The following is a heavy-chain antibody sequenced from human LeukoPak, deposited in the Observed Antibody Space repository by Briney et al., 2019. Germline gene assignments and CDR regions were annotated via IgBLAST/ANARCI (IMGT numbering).Heavy chain of an antibody. D-gene: IGHD3-10*01. V-gene: IGHV3-15*04. CDR2: IESKTDGGIT. CDR3: TTEEIYYGLGTIDY. CDR1: GFTFTNAW. J-gene: IGHJ4*02. Sequence: GGSLRLSCAASGFTFTNAWMNWVRQAPGKGLEWVGRIESKTDGGITDYAAPVKGRFTISRDDSKNTLYLHMNSLKTEDTAVYYCTTEEIYYGLGTIDYWGQGTLVTVSS.